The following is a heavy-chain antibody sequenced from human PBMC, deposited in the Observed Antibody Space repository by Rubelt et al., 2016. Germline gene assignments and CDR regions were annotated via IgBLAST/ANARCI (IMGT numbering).Heavy chain of an antibody. D-gene: IGHD6-13*01. J-gene: IGHJ5*02. V-gene: IGHV4-39*01. CDR2: IYYRGST. CDR1: GGSISRSSYY. Sequence: SLTCTVSGGSISRSSYYWGWIRQPPGKGLEWIASIYYRGSTYYSPSLKSRVTISVDTSKNQFSLKLSSVTAADTAVYYCARGRTGYSSSWSTGGWFDPWGQGTLVTVSS. CDR3: ARGRTGYSSSWSTGGWFDP.